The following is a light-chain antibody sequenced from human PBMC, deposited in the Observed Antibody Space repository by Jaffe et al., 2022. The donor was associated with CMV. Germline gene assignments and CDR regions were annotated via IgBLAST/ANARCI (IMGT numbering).Light chain of an antibody. J-gene: IGLJ3*02. Sequence: QSVLTQPPSASGAPGQRVTFSCSGSRSDIGSNYVNWYQQLPGTAPKLLIYNTNQRPSGVPDRFSGSKSGTSASLAISGLQSEDEADYYCTAWDDSLIGPVFGGGTKLTVL. CDR2: NTN. CDR1: RSDIGSNY. V-gene: IGLV1-44*01. CDR3: TAWDDSLIGPV.